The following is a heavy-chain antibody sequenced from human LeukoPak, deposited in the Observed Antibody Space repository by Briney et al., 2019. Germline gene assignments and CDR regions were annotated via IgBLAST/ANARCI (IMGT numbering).Heavy chain of an antibody. D-gene: IGHD3-3*01. CDR3: ARVGSGSDFWSGYYFDY. CDR2: IYYSGST. CDR1: GGSISSGGHY. V-gene: IGHV4-31*03. J-gene: IGHJ4*02. Sequence: TTSGTLSLTCTVSGGSISSGGHYWSWIRQHPGKGLEWIGYIYYSGSTYYNPSLKSRVTISVDTSKNQFSVKLSSVTAADTAVYYCARVGSGSDFWSGYYFDYWGQGNLVTVSS.